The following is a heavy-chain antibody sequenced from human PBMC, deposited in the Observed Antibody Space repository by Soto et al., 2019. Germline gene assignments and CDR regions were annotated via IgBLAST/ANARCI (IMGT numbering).Heavy chain of an antibody. CDR1: GFTFRNYA. CDR3: ARTDRDFYGLDV. V-gene: IGHV3-13*05. Sequence: EVQLVESGGGLVQPGGSLRLSCEASGFTFRNYAMHWVRQGTGKGLEWVSGISAAGDPDYADSVEGRFTISRENAQNSFFLQMNSLRVGDTAVYYCARTDRDFYGLDVWCQGTTVIVSS. CDR2: ISAAGDP. J-gene: IGHJ6*02.